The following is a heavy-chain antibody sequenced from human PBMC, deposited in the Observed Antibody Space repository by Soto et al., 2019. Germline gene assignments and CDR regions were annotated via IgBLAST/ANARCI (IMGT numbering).Heavy chain of an antibody. V-gene: IGHV3-7*01. Sequence: GGFLRLSCVASGFTLSRYWMSWVRQAPGKGLEWVANINQEGRESHYVDSVKGRYTISRDNAKNSLYLQMNSLRVEDTGLYYCVGSNIVSAWGQGTLVTVSS. CDR3: VGSNIVSA. CDR1: GFTLSRYW. CDR2: INQEGRES. J-gene: IGHJ5*02. D-gene: IGHD5-12*01.